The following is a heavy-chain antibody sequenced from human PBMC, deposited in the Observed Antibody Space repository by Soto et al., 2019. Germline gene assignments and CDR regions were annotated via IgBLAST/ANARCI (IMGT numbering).Heavy chain of an antibody. CDR2: IWYDGSNK. J-gene: IGHJ4*02. CDR3: ARGWSGHDY. D-gene: IGHD3-3*01. V-gene: IGHV3-33*01. CDR1: GYTFSSYG. Sequence: QVQLVQSGAEVKKPGASVKVSCKASGYTFSSYGMHWVRQAPGKGLEWVAVIWYDGSNKYYADSVKGRFTISRDNSKNTLYLQMNSLRAEDTAVYYCARGWSGHDYWGQGTLVTVSS.